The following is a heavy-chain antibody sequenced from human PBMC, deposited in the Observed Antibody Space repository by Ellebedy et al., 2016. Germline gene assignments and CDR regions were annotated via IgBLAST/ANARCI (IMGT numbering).Heavy chain of an antibody. CDR1: GFTFNSHA. CDR3: AKDLRDGTYYFDY. Sequence: GGSLRLXXGASGFTFNSHAMGWVRQAPGKGLEWVSATSGNGVGTYYADSVKGRFSISRDNSRNTLYLQMNSLRAEDTALYYCAKDLRDGTYYFDYWGQGTLVTVSS. CDR2: TSGNGVGT. V-gene: IGHV3-23*01. J-gene: IGHJ4*02.